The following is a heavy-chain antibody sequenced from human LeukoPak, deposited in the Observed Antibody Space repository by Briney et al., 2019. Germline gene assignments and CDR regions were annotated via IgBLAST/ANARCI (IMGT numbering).Heavy chain of an antibody. D-gene: IGHD3-10*01. CDR3: ARDQFTMVRGVNFDY. Sequence: PGRSLRLSCAASGFTFSSYGMHWVRQAPGKGLEWVSYISSSSTPIYYADSVKGRFTISRDNAKNLLYLQMNSLRDEDTALYYCARDQFTMVRGVNFDYWGQGTLVTVSS. CDR1: GFTFSSYG. CDR2: ISSSSTPI. J-gene: IGHJ4*02. V-gene: IGHV3-48*02.